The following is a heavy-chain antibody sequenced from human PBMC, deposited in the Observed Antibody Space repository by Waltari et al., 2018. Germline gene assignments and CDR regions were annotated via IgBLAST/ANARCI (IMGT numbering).Heavy chain of an antibody. CDR1: GYTFTSYA. Sequence: QVQLVQSGAEVKKPGASVKVSCKASGYTFTSYAMHWVRQAPGQRLEWMGWINAGNGNTKYSQKFQGRVTITRDTSASTAYMELSSLRSEDTAVYYCARGGRITMIVVVPRAFDIWGQGTMVTVSS. D-gene: IGHD3-22*01. V-gene: IGHV1-3*01. CDR2: INAGNGNT. CDR3: ARGGRITMIVVVPRAFDI. J-gene: IGHJ3*02.